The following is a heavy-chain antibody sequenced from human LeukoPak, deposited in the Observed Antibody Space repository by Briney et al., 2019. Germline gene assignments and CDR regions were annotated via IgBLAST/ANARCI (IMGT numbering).Heavy chain of an antibody. Sequence: GGSLRLSCAASGFTFNTYWMAWVRQAPGKGLEWVANIKEDESAKHQADSVKGRFTISRDNARNSVYLQMSSLRGDDTAVYYCARDVGGSLDYWGQGTLVTVSS. J-gene: IGHJ4*02. V-gene: IGHV3-7*01. CDR1: GFTFNTYW. CDR2: IKEDESAK. CDR3: ARDVGGSLDY. D-gene: IGHD1-26*01.